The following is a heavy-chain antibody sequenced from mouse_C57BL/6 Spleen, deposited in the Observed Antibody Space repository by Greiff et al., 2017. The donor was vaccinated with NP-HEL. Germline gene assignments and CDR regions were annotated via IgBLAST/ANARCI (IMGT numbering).Heavy chain of an antibody. D-gene: IGHD1-1*01. Sequence: QVQLQQPGAELVRPGTSVKLSCKASGYTFTSYWMHWVKQRPGQGLEWIGVIDPSDSYTNYNQKLKGKATLTVDTSSSTAYMQLSSLTSEDSAVYYCARSAYGSSWFAYWGQGTLVTVSA. CDR1: GYTFTSYW. J-gene: IGHJ3*01. V-gene: IGHV1-59*01. CDR3: ARSAYGSSWFAY. CDR2: IDPSDSYT.